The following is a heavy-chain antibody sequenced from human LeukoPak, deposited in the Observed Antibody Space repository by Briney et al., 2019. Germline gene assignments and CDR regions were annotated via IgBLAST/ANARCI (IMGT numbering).Heavy chain of an antibody. CDR2: ISAYNGNT. V-gene: IGHV1-18*01. CDR3: ARDCDRSGYYCY. D-gene: IGHD3-22*01. Sequence: GASVKVSCKASGYSFTSYGTTWVRQAPGQGVEWMGWISAYNGNTNYAQLLQGRVTMTTDTSTSTAYMELRSLRSDDTAVYYCARDCDRSGYYCYWGQGTLVTVSS. CDR1: GYSFTSYG. J-gene: IGHJ4*02.